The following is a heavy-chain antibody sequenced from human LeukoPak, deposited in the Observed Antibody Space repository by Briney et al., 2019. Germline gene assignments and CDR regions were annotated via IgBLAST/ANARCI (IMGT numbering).Heavy chain of an antibody. D-gene: IGHD5-18*01. Sequence: SETLSLTCAVSGYSISSGYYWGWIRQPPGKGLEWIGSIYHSGSTYYNPSLKSRVTISVDTSKNQFSLKLSSVTAADTAVYYCARHSGGYSYGYGYCFDYWGQGTLVTVSS. CDR2: IYHSGST. CDR3: ARHSGGYSYGYGYCFDY. V-gene: IGHV4-38-2*01. J-gene: IGHJ4*02. CDR1: GYSISSGYY.